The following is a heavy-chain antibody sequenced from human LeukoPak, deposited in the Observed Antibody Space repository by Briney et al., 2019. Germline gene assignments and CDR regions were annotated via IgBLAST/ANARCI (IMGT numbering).Heavy chain of an antibody. D-gene: IGHD6-6*01. V-gene: IGHV1-69*13. CDR2: IIPIFGTA. CDR3: ARASMISARLSSYYFDY. CDR1: GGTFSSYA. Sequence: GASVKVSCKASGGTFSSYATSWVRQAPGQGLEWMGGIIPIFGTANYAQKFQGRVTITADESTSTAYMELSSLRSEDTAVYYCARASMISARLSSYYFDYWGQGTLVTVSS. J-gene: IGHJ4*02.